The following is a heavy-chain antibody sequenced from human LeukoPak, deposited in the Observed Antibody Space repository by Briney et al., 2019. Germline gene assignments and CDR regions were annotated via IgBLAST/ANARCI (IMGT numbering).Heavy chain of an antibody. V-gene: IGHV3-7*03. D-gene: IGHD3-22*01. CDR1: GFTFSNSW. CDR2: IKQVGSEK. CDR3: ARGDYYDRAFDV. Sequence: GGSLRLSCAVSGFTFSNSWMNWVRQAPGKGLEWVADIKQVGSEKYYVDSVKGRFTISRDNAKNSLYLQMNSLRAEDTAVYYCARGDYYDRAFDVWGQGTTVTVS. J-gene: IGHJ3*01.